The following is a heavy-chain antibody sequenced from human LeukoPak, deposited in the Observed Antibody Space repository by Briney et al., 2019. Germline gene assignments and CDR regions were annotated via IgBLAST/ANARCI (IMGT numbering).Heavy chain of an antibody. CDR3: ARWATTESVKYYFDY. D-gene: IGHD5-12*01. CDR2: IYYSGST. J-gene: IGHJ4*02. V-gene: IGHV4-31*03. Sequence: SETLSLTCTVSGDSISSAHYYWSWVRQHPGKGLEWIGYIYYSGSTYYNPSLKSRVTISIDTSKNQFSLRLSSVTAADTAVYYCARWATTESVKYYFDYWGQGTLVTVSS. CDR1: GDSISSAHYY.